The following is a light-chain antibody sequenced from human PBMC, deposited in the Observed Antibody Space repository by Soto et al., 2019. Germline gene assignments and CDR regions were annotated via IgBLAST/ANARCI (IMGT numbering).Light chain of an antibody. CDR2: YAS. CDR1: QSIGSN. CDR3: QQYNDWPRT. Sequence: IVMTQSPATLSVSPGERATLSCMASQSIGSNLAWYQQKPGQAPRLLIYYASTRATGIPAKFSGSGSGTEFSLTISSLQSVDSAVYYCQQYNDWPRTFGQGTKVDIK. V-gene: IGKV3-15*01. J-gene: IGKJ1*01.